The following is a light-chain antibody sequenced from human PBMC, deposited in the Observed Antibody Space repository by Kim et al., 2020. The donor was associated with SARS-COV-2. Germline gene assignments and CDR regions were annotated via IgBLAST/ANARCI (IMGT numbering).Light chain of an antibody. J-gene: IGLJ2*01. Sequence: GQAITIACGGTSSDMGGYNLVSWYQQLPGNAPLVILYDVSKRPSGVSSRFSGSKSDNTASLTISGLQTEDEADYYCSSYTTRRYVVFGGGTQLTVL. V-gene: IGLV2-14*03. CDR2: DVS. CDR1: SSDMGGYNL. CDR3: SSYTTRRYVV.